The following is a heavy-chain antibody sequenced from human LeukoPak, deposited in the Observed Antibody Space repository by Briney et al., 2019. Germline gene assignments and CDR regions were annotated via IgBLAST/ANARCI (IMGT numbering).Heavy chain of an antibody. D-gene: IGHD6-19*01. CDR2: INPNSGGT. V-gene: IGHV1-2*02. CDR1: GYTFTGYY. J-gene: IGHJ5*02. CDR3: ARDKPPYSSGWYREDWFDP. Sequence: GASVKVSCKASGYTFTGYYMHWVRQAPGQGLEWMGWINPNSGGTNYAQKFQGRVTITRDTSISTAYMELSRLRSDDTAVYYCARDKPPYSSGWYREDWFDPWGQGTLVTVSS.